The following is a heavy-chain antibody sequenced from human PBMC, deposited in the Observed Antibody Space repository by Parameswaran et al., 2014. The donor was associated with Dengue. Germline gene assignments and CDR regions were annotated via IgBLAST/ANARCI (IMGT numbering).Heavy chain of an antibody. CDR2: IYPGDSDT. Sequence: VRQMPGKGLEWMGIIYPGDSDTRYSPSFQGQVTISADTSINTAYLRWSSLKASDTAMYYCARHPPGYGMDVWGQGDHGHRLL. V-gene: IGHV5-51*01. J-gene: IGHJ6*02. CDR3: ARHPPGYGMDV.